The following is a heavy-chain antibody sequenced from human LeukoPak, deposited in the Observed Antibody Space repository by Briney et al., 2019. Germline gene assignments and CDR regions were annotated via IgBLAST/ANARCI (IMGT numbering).Heavy chain of an antibody. V-gene: IGHV4-34*01. CDR1: GGSFSGYY. Sequence: SETLSLTCAVYGGSFSGYYWSWIRQPPGKGLEWIGEINHGGSTNYNPSLKSRVTISVDTSKNQFSLKLSSVTAADTAVYYCARVRRSANRYYYYYYGMDVWGQGTTVTVSS. CDR2: INHGGST. D-gene: IGHD1-14*01. J-gene: IGHJ6*02. CDR3: ARVRRSANRYYYYYYGMDV.